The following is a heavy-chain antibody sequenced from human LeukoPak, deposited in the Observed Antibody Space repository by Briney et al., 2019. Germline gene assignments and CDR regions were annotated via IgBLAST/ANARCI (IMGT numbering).Heavy chain of an antibody. D-gene: IGHD2-15*01. J-gene: IGHJ6*03. CDR1: GGSFSGYY. V-gene: IGHV4-34*01. Sequence: SETLSLTCAVYGGSFSGYYWSWIRQPPGKGLEWIGEINHSGSTNYNPSLKSRVTISVDTSKNQFSLKLSSVTAADTAGYYCASFYCSGGSCYQYYSYYYMDVWGKGTTVTISS. CDR3: ASFYCSGGSCYQYYSYYYMDV. CDR2: INHSGST.